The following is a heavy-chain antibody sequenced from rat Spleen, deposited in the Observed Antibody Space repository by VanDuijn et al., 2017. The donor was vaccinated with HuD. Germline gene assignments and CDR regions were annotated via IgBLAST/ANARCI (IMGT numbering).Heavy chain of an antibody. V-gene: IGHV5-7*01. J-gene: IGHJ4*01. CDR1: GFTFSDYN. D-gene: IGHD4-3*01. CDR2: ISYDGSST. CDR3: ARTSIIRGYYYVMDA. Sequence: EVQLVESGGGLVQPGRSLKLSCAASGFTFSDYNMAWVRQAPKKGLEWVATISYDGSSTYYRDSVKGRFTISRDNAKSTLYLQMDSLRSEDTATYYCARTSIIRGYYYVMDAWGQGASVTVSS.